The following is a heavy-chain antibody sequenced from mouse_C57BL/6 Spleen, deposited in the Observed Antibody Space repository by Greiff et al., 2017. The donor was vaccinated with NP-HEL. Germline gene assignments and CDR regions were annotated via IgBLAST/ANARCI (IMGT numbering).Heavy chain of an antibody. D-gene: IGHD1-1*01. V-gene: IGHV1-26*01. J-gene: IGHJ2*01. CDR1: GYTFTDYY. CDR3: ALLRDYFDY. Sequence: EVQLQQSGPELVKPGASVKISCKASGYTFTDYYMNWVKQSHGKSLEWIGDINPNNGGTSYNQKFKGKATLTVDKSSSTAYMELRSLTSEDSAVYYCALLRDYFDYWGQGTTLTVSS. CDR2: INPNNGGT.